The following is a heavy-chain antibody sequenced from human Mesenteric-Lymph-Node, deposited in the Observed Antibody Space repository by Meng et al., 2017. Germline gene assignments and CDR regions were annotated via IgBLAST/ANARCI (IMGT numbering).Heavy chain of an antibody. CDR3: ARLDLGLAH. J-gene: IGHJ4*02. V-gene: IGHV1-69*10. CDR2: IIPILGTT. Sequence: QVQLVQSGAEVKKPGSSVKVSCKASGGKFTSFVFNWVRQAPGQGLEWMGGIIPILGTTNYAEKFRGRLTISADTSARTAYMELTSLNSDDTAVYYCARLDLGLAHWGQGTLVT. D-gene: IGHD3-16*01. CDR1: GGKFTSFV.